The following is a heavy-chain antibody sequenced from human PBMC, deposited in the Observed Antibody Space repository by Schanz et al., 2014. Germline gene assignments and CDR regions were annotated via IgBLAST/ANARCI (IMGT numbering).Heavy chain of an antibody. Sequence: VQLVESGGGVVQPGTSLILSCSVSGFSLNTYGIHWFRQPAGKGLEWVAVIWNNGVTKYYADSVRGRFTISRDRFQNTLYLRMSSLRAEDTAVYYCARVHHYDPSGWGYFDYWGQGALVGVSS. J-gene: IGHJ4*02. CDR1: GFSLNTYG. CDR3: ARVHHYDPSGWGYFDY. D-gene: IGHD3-22*01. V-gene: IGHV3-33*01. CDR2: IWNNGVTK.